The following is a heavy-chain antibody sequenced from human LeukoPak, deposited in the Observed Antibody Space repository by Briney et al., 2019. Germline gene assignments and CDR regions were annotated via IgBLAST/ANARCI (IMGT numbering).Heavy chain of an antibody. CDR1: GFTFSSYW. CDR2: IKQDGSEK. Sequence: GGSLRLSCAASGFTFSSYWMSWVRQAPGKGLEWVANIKQDGSEKYYVDSVKGRFTISRDNAKNSLYLQMNSLRAEDTAVYYCARGLDYYDSSGPLDYWGQGTLVTVSS. V-gene: IGHV3-7*03. CDR3: ARGLDYYDSSGPLDY. D-gene: IGHD3-22*01. J-gene: IGHJ4*02.